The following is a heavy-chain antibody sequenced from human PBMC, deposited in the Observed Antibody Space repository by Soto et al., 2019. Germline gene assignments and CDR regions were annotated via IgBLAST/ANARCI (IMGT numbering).Heavy chain of an antibody. CDR3: ARELRWNYGSSNWFDP. J-gene: IGHJ5*02. D-gene: IGHD1-7*01. Sequence: KQSQTLSLTCAISGDSVSSNSAAWNWIRQSPSRGLEWLGRTYYRSKWYNDYAVSVKSRITINPDTSKNQFSLQLNSVTPEDTAVYYCARELRWNYGSSNWFDPWGQGTLVTVSS. CDR2: TYYRSKWYN. CDR1: GDSVSSNSAA. V-gene: IGHV6-1*01.